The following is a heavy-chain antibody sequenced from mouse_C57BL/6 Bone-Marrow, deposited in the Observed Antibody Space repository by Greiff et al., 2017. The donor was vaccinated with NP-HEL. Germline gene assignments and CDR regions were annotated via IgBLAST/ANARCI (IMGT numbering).Heavy chain of an antibody. J-gene: IGHJ3*01. Sequence: QVQLKQSGAELAKPGASVTLSCKASGYTFTSYWMHWVKQRPGQGLEWIGYINPSSGYTKYNQKFKDKATLTADKSSSTAYMQLSSLTYEDAAVYYCARGIKRFAYWGQGTLVTVSA. V-gene: IGHV1-7*01. D-gene: IGHD2-4*01. CDR1: GYTFTSYW. CDR2: INPSSGYT. CDR3: ARGIKRFAY.